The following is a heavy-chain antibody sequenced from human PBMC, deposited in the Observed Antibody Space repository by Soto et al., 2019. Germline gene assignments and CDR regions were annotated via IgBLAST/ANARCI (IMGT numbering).Heavy chain of an antibody. J-gene: IGHJ4*02. CDR1: SGSFSGYY. D-gene: IGHD6-6*01. CDR3: ARATKVSGSSQTRPDF. CDR2: ISQSGNT. V-gene: IGHV4-34*01. Sequence: VTLSLTCSIYSGSFSGYYWSWIRQPPGKGLEWIGEISQSGNTNYSPSLKSRVSISIDTSKKQFSLNLASVSAADTAVYYCARATKVSGSSQTRPDFWGQGTLVTV.